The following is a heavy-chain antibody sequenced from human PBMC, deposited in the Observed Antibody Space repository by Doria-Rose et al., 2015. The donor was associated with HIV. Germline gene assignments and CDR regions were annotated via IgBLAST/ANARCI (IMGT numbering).Heavy chain of an antibody. J-gene: IGHJ6*02. CDR2: INHSGST. D-gene: IGHD1-1*01. V-gene: IGHV4-34*01. CDR1: GGSFSGYY. Sequence: QVQLVQSGAGLVKPSETLSLTCAVFGGSFSGYYWSWIRQPPGEGLEWIGEINHSGSTNYKTSLKSRITISLDTSENLFSLKLSSVTAADTAVYYCARGLLRGGWNDVDYYYGMDVWGQGTTVTVSS. CDR3: ARGLLRGGWNDVDYYYGMDV.